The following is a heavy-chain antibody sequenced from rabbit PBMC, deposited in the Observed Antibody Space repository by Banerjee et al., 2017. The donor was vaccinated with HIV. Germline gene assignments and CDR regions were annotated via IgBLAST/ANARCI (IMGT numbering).Heavy chain of an antibody. CDR1: GFSFSSSYY. Sequence: QEQLEESGGGLVQPGGTLTLTCTASGFSFSSSYYICWVRQAPGKGLEWIACIYAGSSGNAYCAGCAKGRFSISKTSSTSVTLPMTMLTGVDTLTDVGVSAGFCAGCSADTGCAFNLWGPGTLVTVS. V-gene: IGHV1S45*01. CDR2: IYAGSSGNA. J-gene: IGHJ4*01. D-gene: IGHD8-1*01. CDR3: VSAGFCAGCSADTGCAFNL.